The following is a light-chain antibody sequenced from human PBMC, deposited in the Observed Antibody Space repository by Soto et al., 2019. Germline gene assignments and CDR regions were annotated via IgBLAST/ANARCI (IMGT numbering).Light chain of an antibody. J-gene: IGKJ1*01. V-gene: IGKV3-15*01. Sequence: IVTTQSPATLSVSPGERATLSCRASQSVGSTVAWYQQKPGQAPRLLIYGAFARATGIPARFSGSGSGTEFTLTISSLQPDDFATYYCQQYNTYAPERTFGQGTKVDI. CDR2: GAF. CDR3: QQYNTYAPERT. CDR1: QSVGST.